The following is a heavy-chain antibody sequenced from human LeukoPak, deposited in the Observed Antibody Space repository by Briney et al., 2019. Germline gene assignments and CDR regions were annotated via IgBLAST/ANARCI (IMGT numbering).Heavy chain of an antibody. CDR2: ISGSGGST. J-gene: IGHJ4*02. V-gene: IGHV3-23*01. CDR1: GFTFSSYA. CDR3: AKDRYYYDSSGYSPFDY. D-gene: IGHD3-22*01. Sequence: GGSLRLSCAASGFTFSSYAMSWVRQAPGKGQEWVSAISGSGGSTYYADSVKGRFTISRDNSKNTLYLQMNSLRAEDTAVYYCAKDRYYYDSSGYSPFDYWGQGTLVTVSS.